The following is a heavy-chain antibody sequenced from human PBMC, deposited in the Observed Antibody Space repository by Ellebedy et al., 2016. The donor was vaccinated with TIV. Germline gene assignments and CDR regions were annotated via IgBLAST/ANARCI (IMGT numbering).Heavy chain of an antibody. V-gene: IGHV4-59*01. J-gene: IGHJ4*02. Sequence: MPSETLSLTCTVSGGSISSYYWSWIRQPPGKGLEWIGYIYYSGSTNYNPSLKSRVTISVDTSKNQFSLKLSSVTAADTAVYYCARYTARNMGQYDREENFDYWGQGTLVTVSS. CDR3: ARYTARNMGQYDREENFDY. CDR1: GGSISSYY. D-gene: IGHD3-22*01. CDR2: IYYSGST.